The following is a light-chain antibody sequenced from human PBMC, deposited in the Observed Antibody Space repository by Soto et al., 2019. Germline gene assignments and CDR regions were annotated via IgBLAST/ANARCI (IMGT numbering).Light chain of an antibody. CDR1: QSVRSSY. J-gene: IGKJ2*01. CDR2: GAS. Sequence: EIVLTQSPGTLSLSPGERATLSCRASQSVRSSYLAWYQQKPGQAPRLLIYGASSRATGIPDTFSGSGSGTDVTLTIGRLEPADFAVYFCHQDGSSPGTFGQGTKLEIK. CDR3: HQDGSSPGT. V-gene: IGKV3-20*01.